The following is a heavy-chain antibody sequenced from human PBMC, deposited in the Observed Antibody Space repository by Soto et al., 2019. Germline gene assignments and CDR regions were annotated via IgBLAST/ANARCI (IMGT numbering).Heavy chain of an antibody. D-gene: IGHD2-8*01. CDR2: VYYRGRS. J-gene: IGHJ4*02. CDR3: ASQRPSVLTKAYVDY. V-gene: IGHV4-39*01. Sequence: PSETLSLTCTVSGGSVSNINYYWVWIRQSPGKGLEWIGSVYYRGRSYSKSSVKSRVTISVDTSKNQFSLNLNSVTASDTAVYFCASQRPSVLTKAYVDYLVPGAMVTVS. CDR1: GGSVSNINYY.